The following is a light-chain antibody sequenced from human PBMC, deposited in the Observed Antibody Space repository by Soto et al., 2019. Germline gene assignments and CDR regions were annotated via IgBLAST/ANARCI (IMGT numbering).Light chain of an antibody. Sequence: IGVSQSAATLSVSPGERATLSCRASQSVSSNLAWYQQKPGQAPRLLIYGASTRATGIPARFSGSGSGTEFTLTISSLQSEDFAVYYCQQYNNWPFSIPSGQGRRLE. CDR3: QQYNNWPFSIP. CDR1: QSVSSN. J-gene: IGKJ5*01. CDR2: GAS. V-gene: IGKV3-15*01.